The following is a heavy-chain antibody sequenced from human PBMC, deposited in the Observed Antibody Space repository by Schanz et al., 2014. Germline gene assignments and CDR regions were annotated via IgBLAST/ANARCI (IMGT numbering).Heavy chain of an antibody. D-gene: IGHD6-13*01. CDR1: GFSFSDYW. CDR3: ARNRGYQSFDY. Sequence: EVQLVESGGGLVQPGGSLRLSCAASGFSFSDYWMDWVRQAPGKGLEWVANIKEDGTKKNHVDSLEGRFTISRDNAQNSLYLQMDTLRVEDTAVYYCARNRGYQSFDYWGRGTLVTVSS. V-gene: IGHV3-7*01. J-gene: IGHJ4*02. CDR2: IKEDGTKK.